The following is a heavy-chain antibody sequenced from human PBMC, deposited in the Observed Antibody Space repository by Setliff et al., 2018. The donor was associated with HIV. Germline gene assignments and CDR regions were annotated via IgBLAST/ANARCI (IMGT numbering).Heavy chain of an antibody. CDR2: INQDESQK. CDR1: GFTFSGNW. J-gene: IGHJ4*02. V-gene: IGHV3-7*03. D-gene: IGHD1-1*01. Sequence: LRLSCAASGFTFSGNWMSWVRQAPGKGLEWVAKINQDESQKYYVGSVKGRFTISRDNAKNSLLLQMNSLTADDAAVYYCARVRTSTGAQYWGQGTLVTVSS. CDR3: ARVRTSTGAQY.